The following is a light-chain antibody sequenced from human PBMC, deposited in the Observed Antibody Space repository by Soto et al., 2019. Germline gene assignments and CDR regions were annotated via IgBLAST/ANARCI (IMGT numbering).Light chain of an antibody. J-gene: IGKJ5*01. CDR2: GAS. Sequence: EIVLTQSPGTLSLSPGERATLSCRASQSVSSSYLAWYQQKPGQAPRLLIYGASSRATRIPDRFSGSGSGTDFTLTISRLEPEDFAMYYCQQYGSSPLTFGQGTRLEIK. V-gene: IGKV3-20*01. CDR1: QSVSSSY. CDR3: QQYGSSPLT.